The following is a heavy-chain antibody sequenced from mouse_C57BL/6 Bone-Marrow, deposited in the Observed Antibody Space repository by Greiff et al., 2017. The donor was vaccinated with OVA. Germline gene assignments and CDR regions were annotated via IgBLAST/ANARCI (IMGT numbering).Heavy chain of an antibody. CDR3: AIYYSNDYFDY. Sequence: QVQLKQPGAELVMPGASVKLSCKASGYTFTSYWMHWVKQRPGQGLEWIGEIDPSDSYTNYNQKFKGKSTLTVDKSSSTAYMQLSSLTSEDSAVYYCAIYYSNDYFDYWGQGTTLTVSS. CDR1: GYTFTSYW. V-gene: IGHV1-69*01. J-gene: IGHJ2*01. CDR2: IDPSDSYT. D-gene: IGHD2-5*01.